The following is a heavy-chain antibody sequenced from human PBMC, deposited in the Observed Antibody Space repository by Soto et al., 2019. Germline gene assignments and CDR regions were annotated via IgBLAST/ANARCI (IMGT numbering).Heavy chain of an antibody. D-gene: IGHD2-8*02. V-gene: IGHV1-2*04. Sequence: GASVKVSCKASGYTFTGYYMHWVRQAPGQGLEWMGWINPNSGGTNYAQKFQGWVTMTRDTSISTAYMELSRLRSDDTAVYYCARVCCSGGVLGGDTSKGDWGQGTTVTVSS. J-gene: IGHJ6*02. CDR3: ARVCCSGGVLGGDTSKGD. CDR2: INPNSGGT. CDR1: GYTFTGYY.